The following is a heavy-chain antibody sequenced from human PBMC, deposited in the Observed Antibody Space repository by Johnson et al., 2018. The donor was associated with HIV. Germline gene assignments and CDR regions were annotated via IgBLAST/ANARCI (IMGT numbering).Heavy chain of an antibody. CDR1: GFTFSSYA. J-gene: IGHJ3*02. D-gene: IGHD1-7*01. Sequence: VQLVESGGGVVQPGRSLRLSCAASGFTFSSYAMHWVRQAPGKGLEWVSAISGSGGSTYYADSVKGRFTISRDSSKNTLYLQMNSLRADDTAVYYCAKEKLELRTGDAFDIWGQGTMVTVSS. CDR3: AKEKLELRTGDAFDI. V-gene: IGHV3-23*04. CDR2: ISGSGGST.